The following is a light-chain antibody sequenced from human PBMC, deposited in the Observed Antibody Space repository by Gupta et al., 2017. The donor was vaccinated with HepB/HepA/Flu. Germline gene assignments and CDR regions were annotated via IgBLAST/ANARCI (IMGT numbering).Light chain of an antibody. Sequence: EIVLTHSPAPLSLSPGERATLSCRASQSVSSYLAWYQQNPGQAPRLLIYDASNRATGIPARFSGSGSGTDFTLTISSLEPEDFAVYYCQQRSNWSPVTFGGGTRVEIK. CDR1: QSVSSY. CDR3: QQRSNWSPVT. J-gene: IGKJ4*01. CDR2: DAS. V-gene: IGKV3-11*01.